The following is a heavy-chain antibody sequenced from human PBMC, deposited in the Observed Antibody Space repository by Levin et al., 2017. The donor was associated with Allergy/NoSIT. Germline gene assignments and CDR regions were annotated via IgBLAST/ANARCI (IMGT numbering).Heavy chain of an antibody. J-gene: IGHJ6*02. Sequence: GGSLRLSCAASGFSFSKSGMNWVRQAPGQGLEWVSYIRPTSEIIHYADSVKGRFTISRDNAKNSLYLQMNSLRVEDKAIYYGVRDVTTIRGGMDVWGQGTTVTVSS. CDR3: VRDVTTIRGGMDV. D-gene: IGHD1-1*01. CDR2: IRPTSEII. CDR1: GFSFSKSG. V-gene: IGHV3-48*04.